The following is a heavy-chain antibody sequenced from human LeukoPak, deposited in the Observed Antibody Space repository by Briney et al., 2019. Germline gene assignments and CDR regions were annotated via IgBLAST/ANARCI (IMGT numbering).Heavy chain of an antibody. CDR1: GGSISSGSYY. CDR2: IHRSGST. D-gene: IGHD5/OR15-5a*01. J-gene: IGHJ6*03. Sequence: PSQTLSLTCTVSGGSISSGSYYWSWIRQPAGKGLEWIGRIHRSGSTAYNPSVKSRVTISVDTSKNQFSLKLSSVTAADTAVYYCARVSQQTPFYVYYYYYYMDVWGKGTTVTVSS. CDR3: ARVSQQTPFYVYYYYYYMDV. V-gene: IGHV4-61*02.